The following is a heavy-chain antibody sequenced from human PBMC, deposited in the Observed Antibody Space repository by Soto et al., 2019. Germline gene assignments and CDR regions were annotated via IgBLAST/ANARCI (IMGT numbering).Heavy chain of an antibody. V-gene: IGHV2-5*02. CDR2: LFWDDDK. CDR1: GFSVSASGVG. J-gene: IGHJ4*02. CDR3: THSTRRARCSGGNFYFFDS. D-gene: IGHD2-15*01. Sequence: QITLKEPGHTVVKPTQTLTLTCTCSGFSVSASGVGVGWIRQPPGKALEWLALLFWDDDKRYSPSLKSRLTITKDPSKNQVVLTMTNMDPVDTATYYCTHSTRRARCSGGNFYFFDSWGQGTPVTVSS.